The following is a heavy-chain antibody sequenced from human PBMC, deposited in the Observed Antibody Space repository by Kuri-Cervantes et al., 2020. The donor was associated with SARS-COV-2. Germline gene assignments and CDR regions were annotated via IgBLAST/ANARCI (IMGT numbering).Heavy chain of an antibody. J-gene: IGHJ3*02. Sequence: GSLRLSCAAYGGSFSGYYWSWIRQPPGKGLEWIGYIYYSGSTYYNPSLKSRVTISVDTSKNQFSLKLSSVTAADTAVYYCARSLYYYGSGYDAFDIWGQGSMVTVSS. V-gene: IGHV4-34*01. CDR1: GGSFSGYY. CDR3: ARSLYYYGSGYDAFDI. D-gene: IGHD3-10*01. CDR2: IYYSGST.